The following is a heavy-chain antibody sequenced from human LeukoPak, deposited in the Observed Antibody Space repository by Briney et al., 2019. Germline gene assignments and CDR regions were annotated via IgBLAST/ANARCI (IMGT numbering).Heavy chain of an antibody. CDR1: GGTFSSYA. CDR3: AGAVYSSGWTGIDY. D-gene: IGHD6-19*01. CDR2: IIPIFGTA. V-gene: IGHV1-69*13. Sequence: GASVKVSCKASGGTFSSYAISWVRQAPGQGLEWMGGIIPIFGTANYAQKFQGRVTITADESTSTAYMELSSLRSEDTAVYYCAGAVYSSGWTGIDYWGQGTLVTVSS. J-gene: IGHJ4*02.